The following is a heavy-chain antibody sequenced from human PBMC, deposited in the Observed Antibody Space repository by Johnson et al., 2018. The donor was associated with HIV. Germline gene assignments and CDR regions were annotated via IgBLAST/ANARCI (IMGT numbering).Heavy chain of an antibody. CDR3: ARGDIVVVPAATRAQDAFDI. CDR1: GFTFSSYW. J-gene: IGHJ3*02. V-gene: IGHV3-7*01. CDR2: IKKDGSEK. Sequence: VQLVESGGGLVQPGGSLRLSCAASGFTFSSYWMSWVRQAPGKGLEWVANIKKDGSEKYYVDSVKGRFTISRDNAKNSLYLQMNSLRAEDTAVYYCARGDIVVVPAATRAQDAFDIWGQGTMVTVSS. D-gene: IGHD2-2*01.